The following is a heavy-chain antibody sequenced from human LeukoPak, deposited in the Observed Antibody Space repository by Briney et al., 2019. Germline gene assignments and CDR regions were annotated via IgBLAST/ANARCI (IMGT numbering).Heavy chain of an antibody. CDR3: ARDRGIAAPGAVDAFDI. CDR1: GGSFRTYP. V-gene: IGHV1-2*02. Sequence: PVASVKVSCKASGGSFRTYPISWVRQAPGQGLEWMGWINPNSGGTNYAQKFQGRVTMTRDTSISTAYMELSRLRSDDTAVYYCARDRGIAAPGAVDAFDIWGQGTMVTVSS. J-gene: IGHJ3*02. D-gene: IGHD6-6*01. CDR2: INPNSGGT.